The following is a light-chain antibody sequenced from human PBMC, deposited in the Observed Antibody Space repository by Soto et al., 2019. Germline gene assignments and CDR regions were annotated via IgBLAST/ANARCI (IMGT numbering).Light chain of an antibody. CDR3: QQYGGSPLT. CDR2: GAP. Sequence: EIVLTQSPDTLSLSPGERATLSCRASQSVPGTSLAWYQQKPGQAPTLLIYGAPSRATGIADRFSGSGSGTDFTLTISRLEPADFALYYCQQYGGSPLTFGQGTKVEV. J-gene: IGKJ1*01. CDR1: QSVPGTS. V-gene: IGKV3-20*01.